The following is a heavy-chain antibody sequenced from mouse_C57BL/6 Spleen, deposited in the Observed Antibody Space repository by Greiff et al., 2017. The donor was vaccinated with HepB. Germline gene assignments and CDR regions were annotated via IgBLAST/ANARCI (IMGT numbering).Heavy chain of an antibody. V-gene: IGHV1-4*01. CDR1: GYTFTSYT. J-gene: IGHJ4*01. CDR2: LNPSSGYT. D-gene: IGHD2-4*01. Sequence: QVQLKESGAELARPGASVKMSCKASGYTFTSYTMHWVKQRPGQGLEWIGYLNPSSGYTKYNQKFKDKATLTADKSSSTAYMQLSSLTSEDSAVYYCATYDYVVRSAMDYWGQGTSVTVSS. CDR3: ATYDYVVRSAMDY.